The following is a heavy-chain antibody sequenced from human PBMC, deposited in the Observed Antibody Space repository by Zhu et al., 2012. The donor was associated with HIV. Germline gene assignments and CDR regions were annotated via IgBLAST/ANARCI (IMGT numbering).Heavy chain of an antibody. V-gene: IGHV4-34*01. CDR2: INYSENV. CDR3: ARGSLLTYHVLTYFDS. CDR1: GGSLRGYY. Sequence: QVQLQQWGAGLLKPSETLSLTCAVYGGSLRGYYWSWIRQSPGKGLEWIGEINYSENVNYNPSLKTRVTLSVDRSKNQFSLKLRSVTAADTSIYFCARGSLLTYHVLTYFDSWGQGTLVTVSS. J-gene: IGHJ4*02. D-gene: IGHD3-16*01.